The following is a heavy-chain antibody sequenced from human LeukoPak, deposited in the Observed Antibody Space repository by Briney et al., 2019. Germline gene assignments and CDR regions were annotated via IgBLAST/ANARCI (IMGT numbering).Heavy chain of an antibody. V-gene: IGHV4-34*01. D-gene: IGHD2-2*02. CDR1: GGSFSGYY. J-gene: IGHJ4*02. Sequence: PSETLSLTCAVYGGSFSGYYWSWIRQPPGKGLEWIGEINHSGSTNYNPSLKSRVTISVDTSKNQFSLKLSSVTAADTAVYYCARSRYRSSTSCYMRGLFDYWGQGTLVTVSS. CDR2: INHSGST. CDR3: ARSRYRSSTSCYMRGLFDY.